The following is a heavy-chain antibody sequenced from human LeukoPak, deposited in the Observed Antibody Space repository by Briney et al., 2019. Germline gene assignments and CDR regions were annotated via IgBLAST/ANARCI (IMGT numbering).Heavy chain of an antibody. V-gene: IGHV4-34*01. CDR3: ASVAPDDAFDI. CDR1: GGSFSGYY. J-gene: IGHJ3*02. Sequence: SETLSLTCAVYGGSFSGYYWSWIRQPPGKGLEWIGEINHSGSTNYNPSLKSRVTISVDTSKNQFSLKLSSVTAADTAVHYCASVAPDDAFDIWGQGTMVTVSS. CDR2: INHSGST. D-gene: IGHD5-12*01.